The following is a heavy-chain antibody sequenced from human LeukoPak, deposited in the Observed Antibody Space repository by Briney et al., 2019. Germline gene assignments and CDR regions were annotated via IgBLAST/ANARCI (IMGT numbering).Heavy chain of an antibody. CDR2: ISAYNGNT. V-gene: IGHV1-18*01. D-gene: IGHD3-22*01. CDR1: GYTFTSFG. CDR3: VRDLGVDTTMIFFDY. J-gene: IGHJ4*02. Sequence: ASVKVSCKASGYTFTSFGISWVRQAPGQELEWMGWISAYNGNTNYARKVQGRVTMTTDTSTSTAYMELRSLRSDDTAMYYCVRDLGVDTTMIFFDYWGQGSLVTVSS.